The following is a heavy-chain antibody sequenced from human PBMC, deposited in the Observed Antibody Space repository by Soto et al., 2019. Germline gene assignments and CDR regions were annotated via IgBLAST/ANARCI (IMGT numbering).Heavy chain of an antibody. J-gene: IGHJ4*02. V-gene: IGHV5-51*01. CDR1: GYSFRSYW. Sequence: GESLKISCKTSGYSFRSYWIGWVRQMPGKGLERMGIIYPDDSNTRYSPSFQGQVTISADRSISTAFLQWSSLKAADSAMYYCARHLHSDSVHITPVSPDYWGQGTLVTVSS. D-gene: IGHD4-4*01. CDR2: IYPDDSNT. CDR3: ARHLHSDSVHITPVSPDY.